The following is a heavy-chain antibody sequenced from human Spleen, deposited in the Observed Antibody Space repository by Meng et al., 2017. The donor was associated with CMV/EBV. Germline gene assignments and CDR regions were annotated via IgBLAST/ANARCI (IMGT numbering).Heavy chain of an antibody. Sequence: GESLKISCAASGFTFDRHAMNWVRQAPGKGLEWVSTVYSGGGTTYYADSVKGRFAISRDNSKSTLYLQMNGLRAEDTAVYYCAKPTPYCSSTACWFDYWGQGTLVTVSS. CDR3: AKPTPYCSSTACWFDY. D-gene: IGHD2-2*01. CDR1: GFTFDRHA. CDR2: VYSGGGTT. J-gene: IGHJ5*01. V-gene: IGHV3-23*03.